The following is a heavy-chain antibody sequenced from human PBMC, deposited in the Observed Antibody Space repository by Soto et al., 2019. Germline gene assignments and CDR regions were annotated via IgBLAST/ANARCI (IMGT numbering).Heavy chain of an antibody. J-gene: IGHJ3*02. D-gene: IGHD3-22*01. CDR2: IHSDGSST. CDR3: ARARYYDSSGSYAFDI. CDR1: GFTFSYYW. V-gene: IGHV3-74*01. Sequence: PGGSLRLSCAASGFTFSYYWMHWVRQAPGKGLVWVSRIHSDGSSTTYADSVKGRFTISRDNARNTVYLQMNSLRVEDTAVYYCARARYYDSSGSYAFDIWGQGTMVTVSS.